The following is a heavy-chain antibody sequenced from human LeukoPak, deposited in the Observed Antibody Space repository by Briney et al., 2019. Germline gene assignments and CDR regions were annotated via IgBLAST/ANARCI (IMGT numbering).Heavy chain of an antibody. V-gene: IGHV3-48*01. CDR3: AREYSSSSGRSFDY. CDR2: ISPSATTI. D-gene: IGHD6-6*01. CDR1: GFTFSRYW. J-gene: IGHJ4*02. Sequence: GGSLRLSCVGSGFTFSRYWLNWVRQAPGKGLEWVSYISPSATTIYYADSVKGRFTISRDNAKNSLYLQMNSLRAEDTAVYYCAREYSSSSGRSFDYWGQGTLVTVSS.